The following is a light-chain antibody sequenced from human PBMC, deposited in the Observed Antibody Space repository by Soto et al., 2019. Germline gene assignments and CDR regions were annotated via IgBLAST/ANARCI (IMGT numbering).Light chain of an antibody. V-gene: IGKV4-1*01. J-gene: IGKJ4*01. CDR3: QQYFSTPPT. Sequence: DIGMTQSPDSLTVSLGERATINCRSSQSLLYRSNNNSYLAWYQQKPGQPPKLLIYWASTRESGVPDRFSGSGSEPDFTLTISSLQAEDVAVYYCQQYFSTPPTFGGGTKVEIK. CDR2: WAS. CDR1: QSLLYRSNNNSY.